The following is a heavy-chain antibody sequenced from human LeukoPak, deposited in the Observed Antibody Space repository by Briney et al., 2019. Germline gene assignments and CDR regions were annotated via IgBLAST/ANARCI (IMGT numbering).Heavy chain of an antibody. D-gene: IGHD2-15*01. Sequence: GGSLRLSCAASGFTFSSYAMSWVRQAPGKGLEWVSAISGGAGRSYYADSVKGRFTISRDNSKNTLYLQMNSLRAEDTAVYYCAKGVAQDVWGQGTTVTVSS. CDR2: ISGGAGRS. J-gene: IGHJ6*02. V-gene: IGHV3-23*01. CDR1: GFTFSSYA. CDR3: AKGVAQDV.